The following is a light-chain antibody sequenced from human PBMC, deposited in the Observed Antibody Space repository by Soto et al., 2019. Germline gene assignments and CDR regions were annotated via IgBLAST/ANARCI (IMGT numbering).Light chain of an antibody. CDR2: AAS. CDR1: QDISSF. V-gene: IGKV1-9*01. CDR3: LLDYAYFWA. Sequence: IQLTQSPSSLSASVGDRVTITCRASQDISSFLAWYQQKPGKAPKLLIFAASTLQSGVPSRFSGSGSGRDFTLTISSLQPEDFATYYCLLDYAYFWAFGQGTKVDIK. J-gene: IGKJ1*01.